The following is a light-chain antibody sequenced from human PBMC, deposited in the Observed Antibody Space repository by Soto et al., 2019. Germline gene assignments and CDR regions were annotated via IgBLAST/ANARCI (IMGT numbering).Light chain of an antibody. J-gene: IGKJ4*01. CDR3: QQSYSTPLT. CDR2: SAS. CDR1: QSISSY. Sequence: DIHMTQSPSSLSASVGDRVTITCRASQSISSYLNWYQLKPGKAPKLLIYSASSLQSDVPSRFSGSGSGTDFTLTISSLQPEDFATYYCQQSYSTPLTFGGGTKVDIK. V-gene: IGKV1-39*01.